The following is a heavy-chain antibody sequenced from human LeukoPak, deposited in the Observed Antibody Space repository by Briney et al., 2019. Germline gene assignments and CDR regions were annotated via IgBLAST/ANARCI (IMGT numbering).Heavy chain of an antibody. CDR2: IKQDGSEK. CDR3: TTDSEAFDI. J-gene: IGHJ3*02. V-gene: IGHV3-7*05. CDR1: GFSFSSYW. Sequence: GGSLRLSCAASGFSFSSYWMSWVRQAPGKGLEWVANIKQDGSEKNYVDSVDGRFTISRDNAKNSVYLQMNSLRAEDTAVYYCTTDSEAFDIRGQGTMATVSS.